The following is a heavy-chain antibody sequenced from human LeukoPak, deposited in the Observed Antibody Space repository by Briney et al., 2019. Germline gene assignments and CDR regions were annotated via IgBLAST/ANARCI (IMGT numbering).Heavy chain of an antibody. CDR1: GFTFSSYG. CDR3: AKLRRPIVVVVAAADY. V-gene: IGHV3-23*01. D-gene: IGHD2-15*01. J-gene: IGHJ4*02. Sequence: GGSLRLSCAASGFTFSSYGMSWVRQAPGKGLEWVSAISGSGGSTYYADSVKGRFTISRDNSKNTLYLQMNSLRAEDTAVYYCAKLRRPIVVVVAAADYWGQGTLVTVSS. CDR2: ISGSGGST.